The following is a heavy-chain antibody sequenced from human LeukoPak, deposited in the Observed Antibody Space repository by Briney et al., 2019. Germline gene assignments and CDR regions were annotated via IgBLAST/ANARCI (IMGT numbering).Heavy chain of an antibody. CDR3: AREVGYSYGSDF. CDR2: IYHSGST. V-gene: IGHV4-38-2*02. D-gene: IGHD5-18*01. Sequence: SETLSLTCAVSGYSISSGYYWGCIQQPPGKGLEWIGSIYHSGSTYYNPSLKSRVTISVDTSKNQFSLKLSSVTAADTAVYYCAREVGYSYGSDFWGQGTLVTVSS. J-gene: IGHJ4*02. CDR1: GYSISSGYY.